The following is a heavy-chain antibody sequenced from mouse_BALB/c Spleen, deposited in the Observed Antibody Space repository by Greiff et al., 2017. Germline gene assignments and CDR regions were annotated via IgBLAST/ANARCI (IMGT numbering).Heavy chain of an antibody. CDR3: ARETTAGAMDY. Sequence: VQLKESGPELVKPGASVKISCKASGYSFTGYFMNWVMQSHGKSLEWIGRINPYNGDTFYNQKFKGKATLTVDKSSSTAHMELRSLASEDSAVYYCARETTAGAMDYWGQGTSVTVSS. D-gene: IGHD1-2*01. V-gene: IGHV1-20*02. CDR1: GYSFTGYF. CDR2: INPYNGDT. J-gene: IGHJ4*01.